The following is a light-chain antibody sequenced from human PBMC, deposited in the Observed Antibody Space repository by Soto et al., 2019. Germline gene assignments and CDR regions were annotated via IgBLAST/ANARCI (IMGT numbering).Light chain of an antibody. CDR3: LQDYNYPLT. CDR1: QSISSW. Sequence: GDRVTVTCRASQSISSWLAWYQQKPGKASKLLIYDASSLESGVPSRFSGSGSGTEFTLTISSLQPEDFATYYCLQDYNYPLTFGGGTKVDIK. V-gene: IGKV1-5*01. J-gene: IGKJ4*01. CDR2: DAS.